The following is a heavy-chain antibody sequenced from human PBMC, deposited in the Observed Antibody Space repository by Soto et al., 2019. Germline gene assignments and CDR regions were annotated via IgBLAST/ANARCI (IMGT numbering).Heavy chain of an antibody. J-gene: IGHJ4*02. V-gene: IGHV2-5*02. CDR3: AHRAGLQGNWNGGYFDF. CDR1: GFSLSTSGVG. CDR2: IYWDDDN. Sequence: QITLKESGPTRVKPTQTLTLTCTFSGFSLSTSGVGVGWIRQSPGEALQRLALIYWDDDNRYSPSLKSRLTITKDTSKNQAVLTMTSMDPVDTATYYCAHRAGLQGNWNGGYFDFWGQGALVTVSS. D-gene: IGHD1-1*01.